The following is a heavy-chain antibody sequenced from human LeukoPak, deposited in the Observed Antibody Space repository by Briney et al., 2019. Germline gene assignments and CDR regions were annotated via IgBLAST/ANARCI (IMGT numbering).Heavy chain of an antibody. Sequence: GGSLRLSCAASGFSLNDYYMSWIRQAPGKGLEWISYISLSGSTIYYADSVRGRFAISRDNAKNSLYLQMNSLRADDTALYYCARVSSGVEAIYYFGYWGQGTMVTVSS. D-gene: IGHD2-21*01. V-gene: IGHV3-11*01. CDR2: ISLSGSTI. J-gene: IGHJ4*02. CDR1: GFSLNDYY. CDR3: ARVSSGVEAIYYFGY.